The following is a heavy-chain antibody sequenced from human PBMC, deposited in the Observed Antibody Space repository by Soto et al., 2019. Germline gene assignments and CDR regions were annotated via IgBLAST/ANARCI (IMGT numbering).Heavy chain of an antibody. Sequence: GESLKISCKASGYTFTDAWIGWVRQMPGKGLEWMGIVYPGDSQTRYNPSFQGQITISADKSITTAYLQWTSLKASDSAMYYCARQKGYWGQGTLVTVSS. CDR2: VYPGDSQT. CDR1: GYTFTDAW. CDR3: ARQKGY. V-gene: IGHV5-51*01. J-gene: IGHJ4*02.